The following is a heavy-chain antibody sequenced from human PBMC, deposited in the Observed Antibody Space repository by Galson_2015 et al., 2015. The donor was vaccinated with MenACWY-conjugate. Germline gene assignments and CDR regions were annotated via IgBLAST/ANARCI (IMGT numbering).Heavy chain of an antibody. J-gene: IGHJ4*02. CDR3: AYRTHVTSVDL. CDR1: GLSLSSHAEL. CDR2: VYWNDDK. V-gene: IGHV2-5*01. Sequence: PALVKPTQTLTLTCTFSGLSLSSHAELVGWVRQPPGKAPEWLAFVYWNDDKRYSPSLRSRLTITKDTSRNQVVLTMTNMDPADTSIFYCAYRTHVTSVDLWGQGTLVTVPS. D-gene: IGHD2-21*02.